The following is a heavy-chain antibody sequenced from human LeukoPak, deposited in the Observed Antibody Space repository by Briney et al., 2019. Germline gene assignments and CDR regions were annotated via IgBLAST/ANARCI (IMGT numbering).Heavy chain of an antibody. V-gene: IGHV1-18*01. Sequence: ASVKVSCKASGYSFSSCSISWVRRAPGQGLEWMGWISGYNGKTNYAQKFQGRVTLTTDTSTSTAYMELRSLRSDDTAIYYCARGLNWNYDLGWVAPWGQGTLVAVSS. CDR3: ARGLNWNYDLGWVAP. D-gene: IGHD1-7*01. J-gene: IGHJ5*02. CDR2: ISGYNGKT. CDR1: GYSFSSCS.